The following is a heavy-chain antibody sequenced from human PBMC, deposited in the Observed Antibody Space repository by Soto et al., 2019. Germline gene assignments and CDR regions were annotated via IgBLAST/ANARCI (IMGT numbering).Heavy chain of an antibody. J-gene: IGHJ3*02. CDR2: ISGSGGST. CDR3: ALTEGYSSGNDAFDI. V-gene: IGHV3-23*01. CDR1: GFTFSSYA. D-gene: IGHD6-19*01. Sequence: GGSLRLSCAASGFTFSSYAMSWVRQAPGKGLEWVSAISGSGGSTYYADSVKGRFTISRDNSKNTLYLQMNSLRAEDTAVYYCALTEGYSSGNDAFDIWGQGTMVTVSS.